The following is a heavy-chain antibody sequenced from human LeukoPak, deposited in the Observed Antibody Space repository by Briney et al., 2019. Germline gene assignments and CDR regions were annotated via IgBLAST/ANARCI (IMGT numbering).Heavy chain of an antibody. CDR3: AKTEAYYDFWSGYYSYYFDY. Sequence: ASVKVSCKASGYTFTSYDINWVRQATGQGLEWMGWMNPNSGNTGYAQKFQGRVTITRNTSISTACMELSSLRSEDTAVYYCAKTEAYYDFWSGYYSYYFDYWGQGTLVTVSS. CDR2: MNPNSGNT. CDR1: GYTFTSYD. V-gene: IGHV1-8*03. D-gene: IGHD3-3*01. J-gene: IGHJ4*02.